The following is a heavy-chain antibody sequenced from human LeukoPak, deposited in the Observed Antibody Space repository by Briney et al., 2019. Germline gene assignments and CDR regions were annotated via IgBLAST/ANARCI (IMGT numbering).Heavy chain of an antibody. J-gene: IGHJ6*03. Sequence: GASVKVSCKASGGTFSSYAISWVRQAPGQGLEWMGGIIPIFGTANYAKKFQGRVTITADESTSTAYMELSSLRSEDTAVYYCARRYYYYMDVWGKGTTVTVSS. CDR1: GGTFSSYA. CDR3: ARRYYYYMDV. V-gene: IGHV1-69*01. CDR2: IIPIFGTA.